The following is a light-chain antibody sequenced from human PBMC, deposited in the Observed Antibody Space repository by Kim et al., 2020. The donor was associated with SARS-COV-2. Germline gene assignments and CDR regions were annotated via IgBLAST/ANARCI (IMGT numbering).Light chain of an antibody. J-gene: IGLJ2*01. V-gene: IGLV3-1*01. CDR1: KLGDKY. CDR2: QDG. CDR3: QAWDSSTHVV. Sequence: VAPGQTASITCSGDKLGDKYACWYQQKPGQSPVLVIYQDGKRPSGIPERFSGSNSGNTATLTISGTQAMDEADYYCQAWDSSTHVVFGGGTQLTVL.